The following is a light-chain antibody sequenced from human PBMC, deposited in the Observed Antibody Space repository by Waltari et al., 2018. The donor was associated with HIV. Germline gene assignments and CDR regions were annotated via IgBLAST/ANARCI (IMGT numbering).Light chain of an antibody. V-gene: IGLV2-11*01. CDR3: CSYAGSYTWV. J-gene: IGLJ3*02. CDR1: NSDGGGYNY. Sequence: QSALTQPRSVSGSPGRSVTISCTGTNSDGGGYNYVSWYQQYPGKAPQPMIHDVSKRPSGVPDRFSGSKSGNTATLSISGLQAEDEADYYCCSYAGSYTWVFGGGTKVTVL. CDR2: DVS.